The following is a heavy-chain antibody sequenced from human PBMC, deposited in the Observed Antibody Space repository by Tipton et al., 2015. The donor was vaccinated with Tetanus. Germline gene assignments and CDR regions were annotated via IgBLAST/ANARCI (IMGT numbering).Heavy chain of an antibody. CDR1: GGTFTNYA. Sequence: QLVQSGAEVKKPGSSVKVSCKASGGTFTNYALSWVRQAPGQGLEWVGGINPNSGDTNYAQKFQDRVTMTRDTSISTAYMEVSRLRSDDTVVYYCGREVRGSGWAYCDYWGQGTLVTVSS. CDR3: GREVRGSGWAYCDY. V-gene: IGHV1-2*05. J-gene: IGHJ4*02. D-gene: IGHD6-19*01. CDR2: INPNSGDT.